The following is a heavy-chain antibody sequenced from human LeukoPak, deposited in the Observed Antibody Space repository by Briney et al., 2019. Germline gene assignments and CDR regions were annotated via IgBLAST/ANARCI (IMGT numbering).Heavy chain of an antibody. CDR3: ARDRVAVVGHQYFQH. Sequence: GRSLRLSCAASGFTFSSYAMHWVRQAPGKGLEWVAVISYDGSNKYYADSVKGRFTISRDNSKNTLYLQMNSLRAEDTAVYYCARDRVAVVGHQYFQHWGQGTLVTVSS. CDR2: ISYDGSNK. D-gene: IGHD6-19*01. CDR1: GFTFSSYA. J-gene: IGHJ1*01. V-gene: IGHV3-30*04.